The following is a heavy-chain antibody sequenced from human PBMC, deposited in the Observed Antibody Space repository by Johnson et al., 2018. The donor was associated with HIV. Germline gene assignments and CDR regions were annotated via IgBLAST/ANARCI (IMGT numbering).Heavy chain of an antibody. J-gene: IGHJ3*02. Sequence: EVQLVESGGGVVRPGGSLRLSCAASGFTFDDYGMSWVRQAPGKGLEWVSGLNWNGGSTGYADSVKGRFTISRANAKNSLYLQMNSLRAEDTALYYCANYIRAVAERRGAFAIWGQGTMVTVTS. V-gene: IGHV3-20*04. D-gene: IGHD6-19*01. CDR3: ANYIRAVAERRGAFAI. CDR2: LNWNGGST. CDR1: GFTFDDYG.